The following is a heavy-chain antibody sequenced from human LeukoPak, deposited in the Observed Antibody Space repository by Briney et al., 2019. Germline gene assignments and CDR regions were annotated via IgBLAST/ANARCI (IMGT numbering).Heavy chain of an antibody. Sequence: GGSLRLSCAASGFTFTNYAMSWVRQAPGKGPEWVSTISGSGGSTYYADSVKGRFTISRDNSKNTLFLQMNSLRAEDTAVYYCAKVGLYCGSTSCYAPYYYYYMDVWGKGTTVTVSS. D-gene: IGHD2-2*01. J-gene: IGHJ6*03. V-gene: IGHV3-23*01. CDR3: AKVGLYCGSTSCYAPYYYYYMDV. CDR1: GFTFTNYA. CDR2: ISGSGGST.